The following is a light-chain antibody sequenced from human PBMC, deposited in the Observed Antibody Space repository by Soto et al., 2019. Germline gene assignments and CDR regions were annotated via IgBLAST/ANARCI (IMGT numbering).Light chain of an antibody. CDR1: QSVSNN. V-gene: IGKV3-15*01. Sequence: EIVMPQSPDTLSVSPVEIVNLSLRSSQSVSNNLVWYQQKPGQAPRLLMYGSSIRATCIPARFSGSGSGTEFTLTISSLQSEDFAVYYCQQHNNWPPINCGQGKRREIK. CDR3: QQHNNWPPIN. J-gene: IGKJ5*01. CDR2: GSS.